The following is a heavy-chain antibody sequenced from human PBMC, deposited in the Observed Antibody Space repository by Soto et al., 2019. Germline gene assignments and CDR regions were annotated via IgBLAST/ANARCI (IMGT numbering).Heavy chain of an antibody. CDR3: VGGSGGVMDS. CDR1: GFIFSSYW. D-gene: IGHD6-19*01. Sequence: EVQLVESGGGLVQPGGSLRLSCSASGFIFSSYWMTWVRHAPGKGLEWVANVKQDGSEQHYVDSVKGRFTISRDNVKNSLFRQMKSLRAEDTAGYYCVGGSGGVMDSGGRGPLVTVSS. J-gene: IGHJ4*02. CDR2: VKQDGSEQ. V-gene: IGHV3-7*03.